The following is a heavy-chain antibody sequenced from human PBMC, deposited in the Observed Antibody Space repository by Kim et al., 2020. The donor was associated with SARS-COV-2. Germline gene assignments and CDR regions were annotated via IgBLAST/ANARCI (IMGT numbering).Heavy chain of an antibody. J-gene: IGHJ6*02. CDR2: ISGSGGST. D-gene: IGHD3-22*01. Sequence: GGSLRLSCAASGFTFSSYAMSWVRQAPGKGLEWVSAISGSGGSTYYADSVKGRFTISRDNSKNTLYLQMNSLRAEDTAVYYCAKDSTYYYDSSGYYRTYYYYYGMDVWGQGTTVTVSS. V-gene: IGHV3-23*01. CDR3: AKDSTYYYDSSGYYRTYYYYYGMDV. CDR1: GFTFSSYA.